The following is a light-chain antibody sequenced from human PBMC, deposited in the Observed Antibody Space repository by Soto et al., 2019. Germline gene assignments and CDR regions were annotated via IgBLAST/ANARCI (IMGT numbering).Light chain of an antibody. CDR2: QIS. V-gene: IGKV2-24*01. Sequence: DVVMNQTPLSSPVTLGQPASISCRSSQSLVYSDGKTYLSWLQQRPGQPPRVLIYQISHRFSGVPSRFSGSGAGTDCTLKISRVEPEDVGLYFCLQFSHFPRTFGQGTKVDIK. CDR1: QSLVYSDGKTY. CDR3: LQFSHFPRT. J-gene: IGKJ1*01.